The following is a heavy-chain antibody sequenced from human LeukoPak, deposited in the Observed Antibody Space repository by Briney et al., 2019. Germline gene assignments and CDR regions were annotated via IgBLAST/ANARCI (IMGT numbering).Heavy chain of an antibody. D-gene: IGHD3/OR15-3a*01. Sequence: GGSLRLSCAASGFTFSSYSMNWVRQAPGKGLEWVSSISSSSSYIYYADSVKGRFTISRDNAKKSLYLQMNSLRAEDTALYYCAKADGLPSAFDIWGQGTMVTVSS. V-gene: IGHV3-21*04. CDR1: GFTFSSYS. CDR3: AKADGLPSAFDI. J-gene: IGHJ3*02. CDR2: ISSSSSYI.